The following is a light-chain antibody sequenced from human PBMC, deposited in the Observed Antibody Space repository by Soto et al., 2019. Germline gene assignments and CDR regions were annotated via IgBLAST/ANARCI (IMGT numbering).Light chain of an antibody. CDR3: QQYNDWPPIT. J-gene: IGKJ5*01. Sequence: EIVLTQSPATLSSSPGETATLSCRASQYVGTRLAWYQHKPGQAPRLLIYYTSNRATGIPARFSGSGSGTDFTLTISSLQSEDFAVYYCQQYNDWPPITFGQGTRLEIK. CDR2: YTS. CDR1: QYVGTR. V-gene: IGKV3-11*01.